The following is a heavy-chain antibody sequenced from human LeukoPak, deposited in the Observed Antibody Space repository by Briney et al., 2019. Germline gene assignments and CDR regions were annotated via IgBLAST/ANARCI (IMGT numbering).Heavy chain of an antibody. Sequence: PGGSLRLSCAASGFTFSSYAMHWVRQAPGKGLEWVAVISYDGSNKYYADSVKGRFTIPRDNSKNTLYLQMNSLRAEDTAVYYCARDYIRDGYYYYYGMDVWGQGTTVTVSS. D-gene: IGHD2-21*01. J-gene: IGHJ6*02. CDR2: ISYDGSNK. V-gene: IGHV3-30-3*01. CDR3: ARDYIRDGYYYYYGMDV. CDR1: GFTFSSYA.